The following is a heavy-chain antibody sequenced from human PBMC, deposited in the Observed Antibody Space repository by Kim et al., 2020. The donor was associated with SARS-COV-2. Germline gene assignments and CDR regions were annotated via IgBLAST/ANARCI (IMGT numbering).Heavy chain of an antibody. CDR3: AKDGWYSYDNRGYYPCCYGLDV. CDR1: GITLGSFA. Sequence: GGSLRLSCVGSGITLGSFAMSWVRQAPGKGLEWVSAISGRGDTTYYANSVKGRFTISRDKSKNTLYLQLNNLRPEDTALYYCAKDGWYSYDNRGYYPCCYGLDVGGQGTTVTV. D-gene: IGHD3-22*01. V-gene: IGHV3-23*01. CDR2: ISGRGDTT. J-gene: IGHJ6*02.